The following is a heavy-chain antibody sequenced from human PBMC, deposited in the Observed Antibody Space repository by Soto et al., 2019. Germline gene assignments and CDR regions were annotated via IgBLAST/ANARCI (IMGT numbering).Heavy chain of an antibody. CDR3: ARSVSVGARGVGY. D-gene: IGHD1-26*01. J-gene: IGHJ4*02. CDR1: GFTFRNYW. CDR2: IDNDVGTT. Sequence: PGGSLRLSCVASGFTFRNYWMHWVRQSPGKGLVWVSRIDNDVGTTNYADSVKGRFTISRDTAKNTVYLQMNSLGVEDTAIHYCARSVSVGARGVGYWGQGALVTAPQ. V-gene: IGHV3-74*01.